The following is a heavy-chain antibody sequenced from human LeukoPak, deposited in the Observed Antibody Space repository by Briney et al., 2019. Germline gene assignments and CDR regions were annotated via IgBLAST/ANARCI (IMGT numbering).Heavy chain of an antibody. CDR2: INWNGDST. D-gene: IGHD3-16*02. Sequence: PGGSLRLSCGASGFTFDDYGMSWVRQAPGKRLEWVSGINWNGDSTEFADSVKGRFSISRDNAKNSLYLQMNSLRAEDTAFYYCARDQYKSFVWGDHRYSDLWGQGIQVIVSS. J-gene: IGHJ5*02. CDR1: GFTFDDYG. V-gene: IGHV3-20*04. CDR3: ARDQYKSFVWGDHRYSDL.